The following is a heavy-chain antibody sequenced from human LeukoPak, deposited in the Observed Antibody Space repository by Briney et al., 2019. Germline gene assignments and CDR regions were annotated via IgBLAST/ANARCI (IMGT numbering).Heavy chain of an antibody. CDR1: GFTFNTYA. Sequence: PGGSLRLSCAASGFTFNTYAMSWVRQAPGKGLEWVSTVSGGGDVTHYADSVKGRFTVSRDNSKSTVYLQMDSLRAEDAAVYYCAKDLFGPGTYFDYWGQGALVTVSS. D-gene: IGHD3-10*01. J-gene: IGHJ4*02. CDR3: AKDLFGPGTYFDY. CDR2: VSGGGDVT. V-gene: IGHV3-23*01.